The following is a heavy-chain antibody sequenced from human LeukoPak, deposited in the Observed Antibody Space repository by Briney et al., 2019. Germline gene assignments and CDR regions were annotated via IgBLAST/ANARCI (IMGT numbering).Heavy chain of an antibody. D-gene: IGHD4-11*01. V-gene: IGHV1-2*02. Sequence: GASVKVSFKASASTFRGNYIHWLRQGHGQGLELMGWIDANNGDTKSAQKFQGRVTMSRDTSISTAYLDLSSLSPDDAAVYYCARDPSSVTLYFFDYWGQGTLVTVSS. CDR3: ARDPSSVTLYFFDY. CDR2: IDANNGDT. J-gene: IGHJ4*02. CDR1: ASTFRGNY.